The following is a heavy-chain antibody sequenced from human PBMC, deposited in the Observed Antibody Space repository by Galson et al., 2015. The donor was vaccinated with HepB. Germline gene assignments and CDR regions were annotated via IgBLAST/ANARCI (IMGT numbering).Heavy chain of an antibody. V-gene: IGHV3-23*01. D-gene: IGHD3-22*01. CDR2: ISGSGGST. J-gene: IGHJ1*01. Sequence: SLRLSCAASGFTFSSYAMSWVRQAPGKGLEWVSAISGSGGSTYYADSVKGRFTISRDNSKNTLYLQMNSLRAEDTAVYYCAKVDYDSSGYYLEYFQHWGQGTLVTVSS. CDR3: AKVDYDSSGYYLEYFQH. CDR1: GFTFSSYA.